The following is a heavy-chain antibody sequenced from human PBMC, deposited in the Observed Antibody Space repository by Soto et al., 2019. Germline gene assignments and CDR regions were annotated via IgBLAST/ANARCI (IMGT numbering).Heavy chain of an antibody. J-gene: IGHJ4*02. Sequence: GESLKISCKGSGYSFAGYWITWVRQKPGKGLEWMGRIVPSDSQTYYSPSFRGHVTISVTKSITTVFLQWSSLRASDTAMYYCARQIYDSDTGPNFQYYFDSWGQGTPVTVSS. CDR2: IVPSDSQT. CDR3: ARQIYDSDTGPNFQYYFDS. CDR1: GYSFAGYW. D-gene: IGHD3-22*01. V-gene: IGHV5-10-1*01.